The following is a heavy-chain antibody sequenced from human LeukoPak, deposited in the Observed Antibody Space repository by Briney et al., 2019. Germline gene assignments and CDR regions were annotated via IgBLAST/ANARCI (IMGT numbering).Heavy chain of an antibody. D-gene: IGHD3-3*01. CDR1: GFTFSDYY. Sequence: PGGSLRLSCAASGFTFSDYYMSWIRQAPGKGLEWVSYISSSGSTIYYADSVKGRFTISRDNAKNSLYLQMNSLRAEDTAVYYCARDYVNDFWSAYYPLGIWGQGTLVTVSS. CDR3: ARDYVNDFWSAYYPLGI. CDR2: ISSSGSTI. J-gene: IGHJ4*02. V-gene: IGHV3-11*04.